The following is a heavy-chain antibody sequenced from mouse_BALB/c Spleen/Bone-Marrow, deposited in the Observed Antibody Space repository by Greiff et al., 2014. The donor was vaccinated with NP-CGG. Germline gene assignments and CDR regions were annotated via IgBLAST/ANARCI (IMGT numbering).Heavy chain of an antibody. CDR3: ARNGNYGAWFAY. D-gene: IGHD2-1*01. CDR2: IDPANGNT. Sequence: DVKLVESGAELVKPGASVKLSCTASGSNIKDTYMHWVKQRPEQGLEWIGRIDPANGNTKYDPKFQGKATITADTSSNTAYLQLSSLTSEDTAVYYCARNGNYGAWFAYWGQGTLVTVSA. V-gene: IGHV14-3*02. J-gene: IGHJ3*01. CDR1: GSNIKDTY.